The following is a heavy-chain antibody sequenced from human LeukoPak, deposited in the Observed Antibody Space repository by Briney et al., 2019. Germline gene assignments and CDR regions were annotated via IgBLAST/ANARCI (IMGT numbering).Heavy chain of an antibody. CDR2: INPNSGGT. CDR3: AREPGIAAVGVGNDY. V-gene: IGHV1-2*02. Sequence: ASVTVSCTASGYTFTRYYMHWVRQAPGQGLEGMGWINPNSGGTNYAQKFQGRVTMTRDTSISTAYMELSRLRSDDTAVYYCAREPGIAAVGVGNDYWGQGTLVTVSS. CDR1: GYTFTRYY. J-gene: IGHJ4*02. D-gene: IGHD6-13*01.